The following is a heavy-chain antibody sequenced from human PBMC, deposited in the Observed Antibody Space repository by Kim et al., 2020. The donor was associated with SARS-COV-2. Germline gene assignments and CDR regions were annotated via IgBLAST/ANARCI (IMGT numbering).Heavy chain of an antibody. CDR1: GFIFSSYS. CDR3: AGVGRGSYSMDV. Sequence: GGSLRLSCAASGFIFSSYSMDWVRQAPGKGLQWVSYISSSTSTIYYADSVKGRFTISRDNAGNSLYQQMNSLRDEDTAVYYCAGVGRGSYSMDVWGHGTTVTVSS. D-gene: IGHD1-26*01. J-gene: IGHJ6*02. V-gene: IGHV3-48*02. CDR2: ISSSTSTI.